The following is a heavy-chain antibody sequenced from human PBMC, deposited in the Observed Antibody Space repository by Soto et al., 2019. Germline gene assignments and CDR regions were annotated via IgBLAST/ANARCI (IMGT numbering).Heavy chain of an antibody. CDR3: AKDQSTYYYDSSGYYYYYYGMDV. D-gene: IGHD3-22*01. CDR1: GFTFSSYA. V-gene: IGHV3-23*01. Sequence: GGSLRLSCAASGFTFSSYAMSWVRQAPGKGLEWVSAISGSGGSTYYADSVKGRFTISRDNSKNTLYLQMNSLRAEDTAVYYCAKDQSTYYYDSSGYYYYYYGMDVLGQGTTVTVSS. J-gene: IGHJ6*02. CDR2: ISGSGGST.